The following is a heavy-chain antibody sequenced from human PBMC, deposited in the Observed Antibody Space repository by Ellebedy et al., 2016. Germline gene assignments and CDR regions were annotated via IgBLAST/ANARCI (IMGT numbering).Heavy chain of an antibody. CDR3: ARDAESWYFDL. CDR1: GFTFSSYS. Sequence: GESLKISXAASGFTFSSYSMNWVRQAPGKGLEWVSSISSSSSYIYYADSVKGRFTISRDNAKNSLYLQMNSLRAEDTAVYYCARDAESWYFDLWGRGTLVTVSS. CDR2: ISSSSSYI. J-gene: IGHJ2*01. V-gene: IGHV3-21*01.